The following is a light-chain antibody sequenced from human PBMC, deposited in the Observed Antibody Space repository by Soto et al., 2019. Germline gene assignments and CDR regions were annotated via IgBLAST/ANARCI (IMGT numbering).Light chain of an antibody. Sequence: DIQLTQSPSSLSESVGDRVTIPCRASQNINTYLNWYQQKPGKAPKLLIYAASALRSGVPSRFSGSGSGTDFTLTISSLEPEDFAVYYCQQRSNWPITFGQGTRLEIK. CDR3: QQRSNWPIT. V-gene: IGKV1-39*01. J-gene: IGKJ5*01. CDR2: AAS. CDR1: QNINTY.